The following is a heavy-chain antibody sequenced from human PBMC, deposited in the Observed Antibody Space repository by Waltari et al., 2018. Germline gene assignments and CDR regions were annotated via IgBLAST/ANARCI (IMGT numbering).Heavy chain of an antibody. J-gene: IGHJ4*02. CDR1: GYSISSGYY. CDR2: IYHSGST. D-gene: IGHD2-2*01. CDR3: ARETQLLNFDY. Sequence: QVQLQESGPGLVKPSETLSLTCAVSGYSISSGYYWGWIRQPPGKGLEWIGSIYHSGSTYYNPSLKSRVTISVDTSKNQFSLKLSSVTAADTAVYYCARETQLLNFDYWGQGTLVTVSS. V-gene: IGHV4-38-2*02.